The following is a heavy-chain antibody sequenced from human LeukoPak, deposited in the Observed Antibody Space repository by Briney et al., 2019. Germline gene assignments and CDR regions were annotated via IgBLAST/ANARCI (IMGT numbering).Heavy chain of an antibody. J-gene: IGHJ6*02. D-gene: IGHD3-9*01. V-gene: IGHV1-2*02. Sequence: ASVKVSCKASGYTFTGYYMHWVRQAPGQGLEWMGWINPNSGGTNYAQKFQGRVTMTRDTSISAAYMELSRLRSDDTAVYYCARAGALDSQQDVWGQGTTVTVSS. CDR2: INPNSGGT. CDR1: GYTFTGYY. CDR3: ARAGALDSQQDV.